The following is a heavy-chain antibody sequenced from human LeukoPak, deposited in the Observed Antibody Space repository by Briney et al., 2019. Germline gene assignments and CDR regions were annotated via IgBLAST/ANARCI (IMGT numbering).Heavy chain of an antibody. CDR3: ARDRYGDGFAHLDY. Sequence: ASVKVSCKASGYTFTSYAIHWVRQAPGQGLEWMGWITPSGGTSYPQKFQGRVAITWDTSITTAYMDLSRLKSDDTAVYYCARDRYGDGFAHLDYWGQGALVTVSS. D-gene: IGHD5-24*01. CDR2: ITPSGGT. J-gene: IGHJ4*02. V-gene: IGHV1-2*02. CDR1: GYTFTSYA.